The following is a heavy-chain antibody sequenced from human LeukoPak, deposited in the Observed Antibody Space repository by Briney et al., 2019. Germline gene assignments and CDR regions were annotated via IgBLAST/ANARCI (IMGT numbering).Heavy chain of an antibody. CDR2: ISAYNGNT. V-gene: IGHV1-18*01. J-gene: IGHJ5*02. Sequence: EASVKVSCKASGYTFTSYDINWVRQAPGQGLEWMGWISAYNGNTNYAQKLQGRVTTTTDTSTSTAYMELRSLRSDDTAVYYCARVKTGTTGGFDPWGQGTLVTVSS. CDR3: ARVKTGTTGGFDP. D-gene: IGHD1-1*01. CDR1: GYTFTSYD.